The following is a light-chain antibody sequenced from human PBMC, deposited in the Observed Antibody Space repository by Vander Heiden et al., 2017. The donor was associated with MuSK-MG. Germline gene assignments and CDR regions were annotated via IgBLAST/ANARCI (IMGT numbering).Light chain of an antibody. CDR1: QTISSH. J-gene: IGKJ1*01. V-gene: IGKV1-39*01. Sequence: IQMTQSPSSLSPSVGDRVTITSLSSQTISSHLNRHQQKPGKAPKLPLYAVSSSLSRVPSSFSGSGSVTDFPLTISIMQLEDFATYYIQLSDSTPHTSGQGTKVEIK. CDR3: QLSDSTPHT. CDR2: AVS.